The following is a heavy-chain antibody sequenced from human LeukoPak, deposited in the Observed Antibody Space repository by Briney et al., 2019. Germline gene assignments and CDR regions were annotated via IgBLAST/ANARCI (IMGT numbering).Heavy chain of an antibody. CDR1: GESIRKSPYR. J-gene: IGHJ4*02. D-gene: IGHD5-24*01. CDR3: ARGGSWRETHY. Sequence: SETLSLTCSVSGESIRKSPYRWGWVRQAPGKGLEWIGTVYDVGFNHYNPSLSSRADIILDTSKNQFSLKMTSVIAADTAVYYCARGGSWRETHYWGQGILVTVSS. CDR2: VYDVGFN. V-gene: IGHV4-39*07.